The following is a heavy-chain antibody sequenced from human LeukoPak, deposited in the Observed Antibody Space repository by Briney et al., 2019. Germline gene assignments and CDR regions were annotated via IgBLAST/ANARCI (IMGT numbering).Heavy chain of an antibody. CDR2: IYYSGST. CDR1: GVSITSGGYS. Sequence: SQTLSLTCTVSGVSITSGGYSWNWIRQHPGKGLEWIGYIYYSGSTYYNPSLKSRVTISVDTSKNQFSLKLSSVTAADTAVYYCARGSRRIHPGYYYKPFDYWGQGTLVTVSS. CDR3: ARGSRRIHPGYYYKPFDY. J-gene: IGHJ4*02. V-gene: IGHV4-31*03. D-gene: IGHD3-22*01.